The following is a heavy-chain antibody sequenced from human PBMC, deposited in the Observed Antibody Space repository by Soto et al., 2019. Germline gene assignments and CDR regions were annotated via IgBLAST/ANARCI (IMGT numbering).Heavy chain of an antibody. CDR2: INPSGGNI. Sequence: QVQLVQSGAEVKKPGASVKVSCKASGYTFTTYYIHWVRQAPGQGLEWMGIINPSGGNITYAQKFQGRVTMTRDTSTSPVYMELSSLRSEDTAVYYCGRDGGYQRFDYWGQGALVTVSP. CDR1: GYTFTTYY. J-gene: IGHJ4*02. D-gene: IGHD2-2*01. V-gene: IGHV1-46*03. CDR3: GRDGGYQRFDY.